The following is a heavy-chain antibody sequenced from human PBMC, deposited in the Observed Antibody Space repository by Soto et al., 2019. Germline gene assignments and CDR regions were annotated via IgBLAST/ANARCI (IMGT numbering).Heavy chain of an antibody. CDR1: GFTFSSYA. V-gene: IGHV3-23*01. CDR2: ISGSGGST. CDR3: AKSVADYYYYYMDV. D-gene: IGHD6-19*01. J-gene: IGHJ6*03. Sequence: GGSLRLSCAASGFTFSSYAMSWVRQAPGKGLEWVSAISGSGGSTYYADSVKGRFTISRDNAKNTLYLQMNSLRAEDTALYYCAKSVADYYYYYMDVWGKGTTVTVSS.